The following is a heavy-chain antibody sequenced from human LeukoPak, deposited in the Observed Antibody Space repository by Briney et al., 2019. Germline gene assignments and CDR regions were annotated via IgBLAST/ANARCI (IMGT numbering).Heavy chain of an antibody. D-gene: IGHD3-9*01. J-gene: IGHJ6*04. CDR3: TRGDDFLAAYNYMDV. V-gene: IGHV1-69*05. Sequence: SVKVSCKASGGTITGFAINWVRQAPGEGFEWMGRINTMSGTTNYTQRLQGRVTMTTDESTTTAFMELSRLTAEDTALYYCTRGDDFLAAYNYMDVWGKGTSVIVSS. CDR2: INTMSGTT. CDR1: GGTITGFA.